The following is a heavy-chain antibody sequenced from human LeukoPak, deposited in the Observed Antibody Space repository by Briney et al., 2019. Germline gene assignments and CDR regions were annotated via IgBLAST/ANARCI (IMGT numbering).Heavy chain of an antibody. CDR1: GFTFSSYA. D-gene: IGHD3-22*01. CDR3: AKDDDSSGYYYPMDYFDY. Sequence: GGSLRLSCAASGFTFSSYAMSWVRQAPGKGLEWVSAISGSGGSTYYADSVKGRFTISRDSSKNTLFLQMNSLRAEDTAVYYCAKDDDSSGYYYPMDYFDYWGQGTLVTGSS. CDR2: ISGSGGST. J-gene: IGHJ4*02. V-gene: IGHV3-23*01.